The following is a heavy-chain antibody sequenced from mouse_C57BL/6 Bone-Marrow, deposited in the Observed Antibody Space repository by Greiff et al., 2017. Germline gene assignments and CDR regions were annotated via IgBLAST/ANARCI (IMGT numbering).Heavy chain of an antibody. CDR3: ARALYYGSTDYAMDD. V-gene: IGHV1-50*01. Sequence: QVQLQQPGAELVKPGASVKLSCKASGYTFTSYWMQWVKQRPGQGLEWIGEIDPSDSYTNYNQKFKGKATLTVDTSSSTAYMQLSSLTSEDSAVYYWARALYYGSTDYAMDDWGQGTSGTVSA. J-gene: IGHJ4*01. CDR2: IDPSDSYT. CDR1: GYTFTSYW. D-gene: IGHD1-1*01.